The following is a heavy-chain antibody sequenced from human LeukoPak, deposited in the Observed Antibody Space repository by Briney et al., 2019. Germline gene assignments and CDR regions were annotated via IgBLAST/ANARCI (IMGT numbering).Heavy chain of an antibody. D-gene: IGHD2-2*01. CDR2: MNPNSGNT. Sequence: ASVKVSCKASGYTFTSYDINWVRQATGQGLEWTGWMNPNSGNTGYAQKFQGRVTMTRNTSISTAYMELSSLRSEDTAVCYCARRGHCSSTSCYLYYYYYGMDVWGRGTTVTVSS. J-gene: IGHJ6*02. CDR1: GYTFTSYD. V-gene: IGHV1-8*01. CDR3: ARRGHCSSTSCYLYYYYYGMDV.